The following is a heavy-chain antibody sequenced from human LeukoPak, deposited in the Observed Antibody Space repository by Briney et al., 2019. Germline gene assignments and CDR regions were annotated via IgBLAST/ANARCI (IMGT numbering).Heavy chain of an antibody. Sequence: GESLKISCKGSGYSFTNYWIGWVRKMPGKGLEWMGIIYPGDSDTRYSPSFQGQVTISADKSINTAYLQWSSLKASDTAMYYCASTYSSSWYGSFDYWGQGTLVTVSS. V-gene: IGHV5-51*01. J-gene: IGHJ4*02. CDR3: ASTYSSSWYGSFDY. CDR2: IYPGDSDT. CDR1: GYSFTNYW. D-gene: IGHD6-13*01.